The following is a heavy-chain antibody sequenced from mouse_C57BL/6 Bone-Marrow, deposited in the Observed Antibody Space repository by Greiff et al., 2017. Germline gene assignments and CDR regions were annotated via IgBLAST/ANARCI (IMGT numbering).Heavy chain of an antibody. Sequence: EVKVVESGGGLVKPGGSLKLSCAASGFTFSDYGMHWVRQAPEKGLEWVAYISSGSSTIYYADTVKGRFTISRDNAKNTLFLQMTSLRSEDTAMYYCARFGDYDGVWDYWGQGTSVTVSS. CDR1: GFTFSDYG. CDR3: ARFGDYDGVWDY. CDR2: ISSGSSTI. V-gene: IGHV5-17*01. D-gene: IGHD2-4*01. J-gene: IGHJ4*01.